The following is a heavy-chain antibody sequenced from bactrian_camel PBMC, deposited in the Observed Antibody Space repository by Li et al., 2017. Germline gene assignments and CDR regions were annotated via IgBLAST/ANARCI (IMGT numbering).Heavy chain of an antibody. CDR2: LSTDRTI. CDR1: GFTFSRYS. CDR3: ASEYGGTWYGPGY. Sequence: HVQLVESGGGLVQPGGSLTLSCTGSGFTFSRYSMAWVRQAPGNGRELVASLSTDRTIKYSDSVKGRFTISQNNAKNILYLEMNSLKVDDTALYYCASEYGGTWYGPGYWGQGTQVTVS. J-gene: IGHJ4*01. D-gene: IGHD6*01. V-gene: IGHV3S9*01.